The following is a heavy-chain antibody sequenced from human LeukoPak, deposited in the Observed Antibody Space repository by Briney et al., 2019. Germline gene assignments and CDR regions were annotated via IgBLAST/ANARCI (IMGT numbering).Heavy chain of an antibody. D-gene: IGHD4-11*01. CDR3: ASRATVTTDRFWFDP. V-gene: IGHV3-30*03. Sequence: GGSLRLSCTASGFTFSSYGMHWVRQAPGKGLEWVAVISYDGSNKDYADSVKGRFTISRDDSKNTLYLQMNSLRAEDTAVYYCASRATVTTDRFWFDPWGQGTLVTVSS. J-gene: IGHJ5*02. CDR1: GFTFSSYG. CDR2: ISYDGSNK.